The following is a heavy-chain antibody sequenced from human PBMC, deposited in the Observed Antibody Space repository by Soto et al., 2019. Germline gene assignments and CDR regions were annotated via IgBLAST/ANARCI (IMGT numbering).Heavy chain of an antibody. V-gene: IGHV2-5*01. CDR2: IYWNDDK. D-gene: IGHD3-22*01. J-gene: IGHJ3*01. Sequence: QITLKESGPALVKPTQTLTLTCTFSGFSLTTSDMGVGWIRQSPGQALEWLALIYWNDDKRYSPSLKSRLTITKDTSKNQVVLTMTNMDPVDTATYYCAHDYYDSSTYYPHDAFDLWGQGTMVTVSS. CDR3: AHDYYDSSTYYPHDAFDL. CDR1: GFSLTTSDMG.